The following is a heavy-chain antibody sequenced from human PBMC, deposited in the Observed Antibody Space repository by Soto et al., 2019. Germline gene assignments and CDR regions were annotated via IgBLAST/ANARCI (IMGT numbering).Heavy chain of an antibody. CDR1: GYSFTSYW. D-gene: IGHD2-15*01. CDR3: AADLGYCSGGSCLGY. V-gene: IGHV5-10-1*01. CDR2: IDPSDSYT. J-gene: IGHJ4*02. Sequence: PGESLKISCKGSGYSFTSYWISWVRQMPGKGLEWMGRIDPSDSYTNYSPSFQGHVTISADKSISTAYLQWSSLKASDTAMYYCAADLGYCSGGSCLGYWGQGTLVTVSS.